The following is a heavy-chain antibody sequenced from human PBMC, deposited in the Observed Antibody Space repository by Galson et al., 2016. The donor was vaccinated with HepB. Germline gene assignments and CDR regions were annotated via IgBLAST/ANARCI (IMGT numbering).Heavy chain of an antibody. J-gene: IGHJ4*02. CDR1: SYTFSSFG. CDR3: ARDYMGSGRYVDY. V-gene: IGHV1-18*01. D-gene: IGHD3-10*01. Sequence: SVKVSCKAFSYTFSSFGISWVRQAPGQGLEWMGWISGYDGDTNYAQKFQGRVTMTTDTSTTTAYMELRSLRSDDTAVYYCARDYMGSGRYVDYWGQGTLVTVSS. CDR2: ISGYDGDT.